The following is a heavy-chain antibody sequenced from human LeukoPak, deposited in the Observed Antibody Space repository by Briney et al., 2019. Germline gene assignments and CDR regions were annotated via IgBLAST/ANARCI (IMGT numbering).Heavy chain of an antibody. CDR2: ISGSGGST. Sequence: GGSLRLSCAASGFSFSSYAMSWVRQAPGKGLEWVSAISGSGGSTYYADSVKGRFTISRDNSKNTLYLQMNSLRAEDTAVYYCAKDYYAAIYGNDYWGQGTLVTVSS. D-gene: IGHD3-10*01. CDR3: AKDYYAAIYGNDY. CDR1: GFSFSSYA. V-gene: IGHV3-23*01. J-gene: IGHJ4*02.